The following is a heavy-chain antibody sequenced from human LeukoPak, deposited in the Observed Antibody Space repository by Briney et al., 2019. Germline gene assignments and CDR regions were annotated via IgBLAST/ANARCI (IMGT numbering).Heavy chain of an antibody. J-gene: IGHJ4*02. CDR3: ARVGSIAAAGTTDY. CDR2: ISTTSSFT. CDR1: GFTFSSYA. V-gene: IGHV3-21*05. Sequence: PGGSLRLSCAASGFTFSSYAMSWVRQAPGKGLEWVSYISTTSSFTKYADSVRGRFTISRDNAKNSLYLQMNSLRAEDTGVYYCARVGSIAAAGTTDYWGQGTLVTVSS. D-gene: IGHD6-13*01.